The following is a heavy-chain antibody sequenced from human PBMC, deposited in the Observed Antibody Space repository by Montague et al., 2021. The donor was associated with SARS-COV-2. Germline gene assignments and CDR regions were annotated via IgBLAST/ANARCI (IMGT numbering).Heavy chain of an antibody. CDR2: ICGVSTGT. CDR1: GFTFSGCG. CDR3: AKSLLGVGTTGMDF. J-gene: IGHJ4*02. V-gene: IGHV3-23*01. Sequence: SLRLSCAASGFTFSGCGVYWVRRAPGKGLEWLSSICGVSTGTYYADSVKGRFTISRDNSRDTLYLQMSSLRAEDTAIYYCAKSLLGVGTTGMDFWGQGTLVTVSS. D-gene: IGHD1-14*01.